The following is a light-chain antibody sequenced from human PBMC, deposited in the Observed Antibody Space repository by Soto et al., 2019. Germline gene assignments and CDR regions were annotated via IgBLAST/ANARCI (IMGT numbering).Light chain of an antibody. Sequence: EIVLTQSPATLSLSPGERATLSCRASQSVTTYLAWYQQKPGQAPWLLIYDASSRATGIPARFSGSGSGTDFTLTISSLEPEDFAFYYCLQRSNWPPLLSFGGGTKVEIK. V-gene: IGKV3-11*01. J-gene: IGKJ4*01. CDR1: QSVTTY. CDR3: LQRSNWPPLLS. CDR2: DAS.